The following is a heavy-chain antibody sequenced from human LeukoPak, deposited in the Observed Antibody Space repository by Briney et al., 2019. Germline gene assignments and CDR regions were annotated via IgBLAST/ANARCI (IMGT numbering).Heavy chain of an antibody. Sequence: GGSLRLSCAASGFTVSSNYMSWVRQAPGKGLEWVSVIYSGGSTYYADSVKGRFTISRDNSKNTLYLQMNSLRAEDTAVYYCARAERGYSGYDVDYWGQGTLVTVPS. CDR2: IYSGGST. D-gene: IGHD5-12*01. CDR1: GFTVSSNY. CDR3: ARAERGYSGYDVDY. J-gene: IGHJ4*02. V-gene: IGHV3-53*01.